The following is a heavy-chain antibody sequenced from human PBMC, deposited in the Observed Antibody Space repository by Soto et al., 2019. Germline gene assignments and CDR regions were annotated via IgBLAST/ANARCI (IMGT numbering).Heavy chain of an antibody. J-gene: IGHJ4*02. V-gene: IGHV3-33*01. Sequence: GGSLRLSCAASGFTFSSYGMHWVRQAPGKGLEWVAVIWYDGSNKYYADSVKARFTISRDNSKNTLYLQMNSLRAEDTAVYYCARDETYCSGGSCYGGALDYWGQGTLVTVSS. CDR2: IWYDGSNK. CDR3: ARDETYCSGGSCYGGALDY. CDR1: GFTFSSYG. D-gene: IGHD2-15*01.